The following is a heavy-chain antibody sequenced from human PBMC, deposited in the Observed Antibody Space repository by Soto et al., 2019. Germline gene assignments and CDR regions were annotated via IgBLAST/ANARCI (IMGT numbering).Heavy chain of an antibody. Sequence: ASVKVSCKASGYTFTSYGISWVRQAPGQGLEWMGWISAYNGNTNYAQKLQGRVTMTTDTSTSTAYMELRSLRSDDTAVYYCARASQYYDFWSGYYKGPNYYYYGMDVWGQGTTVTVS. CDR3: ARASQYYDFWSGYYKGPNYYYYGMDV. V-gene: IGHV1-18*01. J-gene: IGHJ6*02. CDR1: GYTFTSYG. D-gene: IGHD3-3*01. CDR2: ISAYNGNT.